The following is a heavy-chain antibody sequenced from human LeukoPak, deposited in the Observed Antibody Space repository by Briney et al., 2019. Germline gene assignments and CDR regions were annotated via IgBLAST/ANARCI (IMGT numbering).Heavy chain of an antibody. V-gene: IGHV3-21*01. D-gene: IGHD3-3*01. J-gene: IGHJ3*02. CDR3: ARAEAYDFWSGYFPGTDAFDI. Sequence: GGSLRLSCAASGFIFSGYSMNWVRQAPGKGLEWVSSITSSSSYIYYADSVKGRFTISRDNAKNSLYLQMNSLRAEDTAVYYCARAEAYDFWSGYFPGTDAFDIWGQGTMVTVSS. CDR1: GFIFSGYS. CDR2: ITSSSSYI.